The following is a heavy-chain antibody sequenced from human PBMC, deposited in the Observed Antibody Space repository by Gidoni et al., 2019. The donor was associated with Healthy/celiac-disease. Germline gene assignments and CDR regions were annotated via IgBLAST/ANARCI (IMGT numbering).Heavy chain of an antibody. V-gene: IGHV3-23*01. J-gene: IGHJ4*02. CDR3: AKERESSGYYDWGVNYFDY. Sequence: EVQLLESGGGLVQPGGSLRLSCAASGFTFSSYAMSWVRQAPGKGLEWVSAISGSGGSTYYADSVKGRFTISRDNSKNTLYLQMNSLRAEDTAVYYCAKERESSGYYDWGVNYFDYWGQGTLVTVSS. D-gene: IGHD3-22*01. CDR1: GFTFSSYA. CDR2: ISGSGGST.